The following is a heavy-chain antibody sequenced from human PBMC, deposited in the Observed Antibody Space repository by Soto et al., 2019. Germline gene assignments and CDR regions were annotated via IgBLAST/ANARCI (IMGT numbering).Heavy chain of an antibody. CDR3: ARHDWFDP. V-gene: IGHV3-30*03. CDR1: GFPISGYV. D-gene: IGHD3-16*01. J-gene: IGHJ5*02. Sequence: GGYLILPCAASGFPISGYVMHWVRQAPGKGLEWVALISYDGSKTYYADSVKGRLTVSRDNSKNTLYLQMNSLRAEDTAMYYCARHDWFDPWGQGTLVTFSS. CDR2: ISYDGSKT.